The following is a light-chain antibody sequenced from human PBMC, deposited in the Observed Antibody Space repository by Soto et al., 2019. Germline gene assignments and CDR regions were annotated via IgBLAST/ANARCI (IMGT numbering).Light chain of an antibody. V-gene: IGKV4-1*01. CDR2: WAS. CDR1: ETILYGSNNKNY. CDR3: HQYYSPPFA. J-gene: IGKJ3*01. Sequence: IVMTQSPDSLGVSLGERATIDCKSNETILYGSNNKNYLSWYQQKPGQPPNLLIYWASTRKYGVPERFSGSGSGTDFTLSISNLQAEDVAVYYCHQYYSPPFAFGPGTKVHL.